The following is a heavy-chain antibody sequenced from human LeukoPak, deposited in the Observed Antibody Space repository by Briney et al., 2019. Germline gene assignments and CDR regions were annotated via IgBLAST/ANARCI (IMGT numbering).Heavy chain of an antibody. CDR2: IYYSGST. CDR1: GGSISSSSYY. Sequence: SETLSLTFTVSGGSISSSSYYWGWIRQPPGKGLEWIGSIYYSGSTYHNPSLKSRVTISVDTSKNQFSLMLISVTAADTAVYYCARDLSQVGATHFFDYWGQGALVTVSS. CDR3: ARDLSQVGATHFFDY. V-gene: IGHV4-39*07. D-gene: IGHD1-26*01. J-gene: IGHJ4*02.